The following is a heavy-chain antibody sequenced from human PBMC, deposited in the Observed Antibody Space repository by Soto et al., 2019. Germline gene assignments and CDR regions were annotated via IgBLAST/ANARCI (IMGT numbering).Heavy chain of an antibody. J-gene: IGHJ4*02. CDR1: GFTFSDHY. D-gene: IGHD1-26*01. V-gene: IGHV3-72*01. CDR3: ARVYSGTSWDLSYFDY. Sequence: GGSLRLSCAASGFTFSDHYMDWVRQAPGKGLEWVGRIRNKFNSYTTEYAASVQRRFTISRDDSKNSLYLQMNSLETEDTAVYYCARVYSGTSWDLSYFDYWGQGTQVTVSS. CDR2: IRNKFNSYTT.